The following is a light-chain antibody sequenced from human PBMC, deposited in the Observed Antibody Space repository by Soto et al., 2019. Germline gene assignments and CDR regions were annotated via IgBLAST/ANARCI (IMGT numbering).Light chain of an antibody. CDR3: QHSYSTPWT. V-gene: IGKV1-39*01. CDR2: AAS. Sequence: DIQMTQSPSSLSASVGDRVTITCRASQSISSCLNWYQQKPGKAPKLLIYAASSLQGRVPSRFSGSGSGTDFTLTISSLQPEDFATYYCQHSYSTPWTFGQGTKVEIK. CDR1: QSISSC. J-gene: IGKJ1*01.